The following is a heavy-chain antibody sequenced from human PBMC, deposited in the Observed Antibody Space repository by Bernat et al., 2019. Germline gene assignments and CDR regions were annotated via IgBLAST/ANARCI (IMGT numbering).Heavy chain of an antibody. CDR2: ISASGGNT. CDR3: AKDRVYCSGGSCKSYWYFDL. Sequence: EVQLLESGGGLVQPGGSLRLSCAASGFTFSSYGMNWVRQAPGKGLEWVSAISASGGNTYYADAVKGRFTISRDNSKSTLYLQMNSLRAEDTAVYYCAKDRVYCSGGSCKSYWYFDLWGRGTLVTVSS. J-gene: IGHJ2*01. V-gene: IGHV3-23*01. D-gene: IGHD2-15*01. CDR1: GFTFSSYG.